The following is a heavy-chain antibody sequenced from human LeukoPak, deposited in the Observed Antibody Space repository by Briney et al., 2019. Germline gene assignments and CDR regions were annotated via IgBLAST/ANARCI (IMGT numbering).Heavy chain of an antibody. V-gene: IGHV1-69*06. CDR2: IIPIFGTA. CDR1: GGTFSSYA. D-gene: IGHD3-10*01. Sequence: SVEVSCKASGGTFSSYAISWVRQAPGQGLEWMGGIIPIFGTANYAQKFQGRVTITADKSTSTAYMELRSLRSDDTAVYYCARVFLPVLLNPWGQGTLVTVSS. J-gene: IGHJ5*02. CDR3: ARVFLPVLLNP.